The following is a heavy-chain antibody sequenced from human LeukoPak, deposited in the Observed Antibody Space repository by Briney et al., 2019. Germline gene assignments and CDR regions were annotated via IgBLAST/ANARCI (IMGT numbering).Heavy chain of an antibody. CDR3: ATAPDIVATQTYLF. Sequence: ASVKVSCKASGYTFTGYYMHWVRQAPGQRLEWMGWINAGDGNTKYSQKFQGRVTITRDTSASTAYMELSSLRSEDTAVYYCATAPDIVATQTYLFWGQGTLVTVSS. CDR1: GYTFTGYY. J-gene: IGHJ4*02. CDR2: INAGDGNT. D-gene: IGHD5-12*01. V-gene: IGHV1-3*01.